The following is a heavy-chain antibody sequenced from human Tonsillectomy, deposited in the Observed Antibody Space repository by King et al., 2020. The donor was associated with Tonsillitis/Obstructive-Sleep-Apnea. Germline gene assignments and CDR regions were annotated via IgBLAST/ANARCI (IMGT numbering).Heavy chain of an antibody. V-gene: IGHV3-64*01. Sequence: VQLVESGGGLVQPGGSLRLSCAASGFTFSSYAMHWVRQAPGKGLEYVSAISSNGGSTYYANSVKGRFTISRDNSKNTLYLQMGSLRAEDMAVYYCAREGIFSHCMDVWGKGTTVTVSS. D-gene: IGHD3-9*01. J-gene: IGHJ6*03. CDR1: GFTFSSYA. CDR2: ISSNGGST. CDR3: AREGIFSHCMDV.